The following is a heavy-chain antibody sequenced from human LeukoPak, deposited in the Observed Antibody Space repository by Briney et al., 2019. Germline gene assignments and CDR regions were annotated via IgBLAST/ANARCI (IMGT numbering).Heavy chain of an antibody. CDR2: ITGSSSTI. Sequence: PGGSLRLSCAASGFTFSSYGMHWVRQAPGKGLEWVSFITGSSSTIYYADSVKGRFTISRDNAKNSLYLQMNSLRAEDTAVYYCARVGEELGYFDYWGQGTLVTVSS. V-gene: IGHV3-48*01. J-gene: IGHJ4*02. D-gene: IGHD1-26*01. CDR3: ARVGEELGYFDY. CDR1: GFTFSSYG.